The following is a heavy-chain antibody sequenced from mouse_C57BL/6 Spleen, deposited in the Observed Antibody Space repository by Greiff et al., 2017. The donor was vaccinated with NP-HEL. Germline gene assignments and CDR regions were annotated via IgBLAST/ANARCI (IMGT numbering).Heavy chain of an antibody. D-gene: IGHD2-4*01. CDR2: IDTSDSET. V-gene: IGHV1-52*01. CDR1: GYTFTSYW. J-gene: IGHJ4*01. Sequence: VQLQQSGAELVRPGSSVKLSCKASGYTFTSYWMHWVKQRPIQGLEWIGNIDTSDSETHYNQKFKDKATLTVDKSSSTAYMQLSSLTSEDSAVYYCARSYDYDAYAMDYWGQGTSVTVSS. CDR3: ARSYDYDAYAMDY.